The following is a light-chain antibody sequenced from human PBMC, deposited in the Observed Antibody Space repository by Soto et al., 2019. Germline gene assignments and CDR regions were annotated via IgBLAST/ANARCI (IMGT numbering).Light chain of an antibody. CDR2: QDS. J-gene: IGLJ2*01. CDR3: QAWDSSTEV. CDR1: KLGDKY. Sequence: SYELTQPPSVSVSPGQPASITCSGDKLGDKYACWYQQKQGQSPVLVIYQDSKRPSGIPERFSGSNSGNTATLTISGTQAMDEADYYCQAWDSSTEVFGGGTKLTVL. V-gene: IGLV3-1*01.